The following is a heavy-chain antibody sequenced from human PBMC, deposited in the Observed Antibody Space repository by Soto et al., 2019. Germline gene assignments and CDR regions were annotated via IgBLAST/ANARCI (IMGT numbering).Heavy chain of an antibody. CDR3: ARAVGYYDSSGYYVYYYYYGMDV. V-gene: IGHV1-2*04. D-gene: IGHD3-22*01. CDR1: GYTFTGYY. J-gene: IGHJ6*02. Sequence: ASVKVSCKASGYTFTGYYMHWVRQAPGQGLEWMGWINPNSGGTNYAQKFQGWVTMTRDTSISTAYMELSRLRSDDTAVYYCARAVGYYDSSGYYVYYYYYGMDVWGQGTTVTVSS. CDR2: INPNSGGT.